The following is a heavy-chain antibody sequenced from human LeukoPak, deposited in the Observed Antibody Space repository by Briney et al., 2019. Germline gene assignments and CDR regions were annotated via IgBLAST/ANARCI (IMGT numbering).Heavy chain of an antibody. V-gene: IGHV1-8*03. CDR2: MNPNSGNT. CDR1: GYTFTSYD. D-gene: IGHD1-26*01. Sequence: ASVKVSCKASGYTFTSYDINWVRQATGQGPEWMGWMNPNSGNTGYAQKFQGRVTITRNTSISTAYMELSSLRSEDTAVYYCARGSGSYYALDIWGQGTMVTVSS. CDR3: ARGSGSYYALDI. J-gene: IGHJ3*02.